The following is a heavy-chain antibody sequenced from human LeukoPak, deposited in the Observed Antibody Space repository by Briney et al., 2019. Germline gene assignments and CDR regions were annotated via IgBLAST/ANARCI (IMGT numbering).Heavy chain of an antibody. D-gene: IGHD6-6*01. Sequence: PGGSLRLSCAASGFTFSSYGMHWVRQAPGKGLEWVSYISSSGSTIYYADSVKGRFTISRDNAKNSLYLQMNSLRAEDTALYYCAKDGAYSGSSYYFDYWGQGTLVTVSS. V-gene: IGHV3-48*04. CDR2: ISSSGSTI. J-gene: IGHJ4*02. CDR3: AKDGAYSGSSYYFDY. CDR1: GFTFSSYG.